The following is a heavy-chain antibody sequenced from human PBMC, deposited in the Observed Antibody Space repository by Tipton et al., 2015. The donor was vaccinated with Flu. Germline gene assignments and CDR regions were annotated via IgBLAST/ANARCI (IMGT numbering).Heavy chain of an antibody. CDR1: GGSISSSNW. CDR3: ASWSSTSWYSSYFDY. V-gene: IGHV4-4*01. D-gene: IGHD6-13*01. CDR2: IYHSGST. Sequence: TLSLTCAVSGGSISSSNWWSWVRKPPGKGLEWIGEIYHSGSTNFNPSLKSRATISVDKSKNQFSLKLSSVTAADKAAYCCASWSSTSWYSSYFDYWGQGTLVTVSS. J-gene: IGHJ4*02.